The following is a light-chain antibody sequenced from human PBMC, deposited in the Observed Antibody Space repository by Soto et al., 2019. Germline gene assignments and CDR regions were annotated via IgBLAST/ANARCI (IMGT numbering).Light chain of an antibody. J-gene: IGKJ1*01. CDR3: QQFSLYWA. Sequence: DIQMPQSPSTLSASVGDRVTITCRASQSISSWLAWYQQKPGKAPKLLIYDASSLESGVPSRFRGSGSGTEFILTISSLQPDDFATYYCQQFSLYWAFGQGTKVDIK. V-gene: IGKV1-5*01. CDR2: DAS. CDR1: QSISSW.